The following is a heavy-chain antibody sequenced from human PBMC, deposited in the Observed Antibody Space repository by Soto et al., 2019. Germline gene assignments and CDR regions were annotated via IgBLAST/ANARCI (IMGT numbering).Heavy chain of an antibody. V-gene: IGHV1-69*02. Sequence: QVQLVQSGAELNKPGSSVSVSCEASGGSFTRYSFTWLRPAPGQRLAWMGRIIPLQGKANYALKFQDTVMITAGRSARTVYMQPTSLTPEDTAVYICSKRLLLVDHRDMDVWGNWTTVNAS. CDR1: GGSFTRYS. CDR3: SKRLLLVDHRDMDV. J-gene: IGHJ6*03. CDR2: IIPLQGKA. D-gene: IGHD3-16*01.